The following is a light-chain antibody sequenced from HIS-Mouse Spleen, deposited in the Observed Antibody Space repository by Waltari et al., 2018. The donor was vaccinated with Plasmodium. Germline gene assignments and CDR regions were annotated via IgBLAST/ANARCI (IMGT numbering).Light chain of an antibody. V-gene: IGLV1-47*01. CDR3: AAWDDSLSGVV. Sequence: QSVLTQPPSASGTPGQRVTISCSGSSSNIGRNYVYWYQQLPGTAPKLLIYRNNQRPSGVPALFAGSKSGTSASLASSGLRAEDEADYYFAAWDDSLSGVVFGGGTKLTVL. CDR1: SSNIGRNY. CDR2: RNN. J-gene: IGLJ2*01.